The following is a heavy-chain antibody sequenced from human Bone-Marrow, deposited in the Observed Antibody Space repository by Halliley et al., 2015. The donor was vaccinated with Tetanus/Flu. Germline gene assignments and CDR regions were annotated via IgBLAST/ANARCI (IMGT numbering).Heavy chain of an antibody. CDR1: GFAFSAYG. Sequence: SLRLSCAASGFAFSAYGMHWVRQAPGKGLEWVAVISYDGSNRFYADSVKGRFTISRDNSKKTLYLQMESLRTEDTAVYYCAGDPNGPQNAFEIWGQGTMVTVSS. J-gene: IGHJ3*02. CDR2: ISYDGSNR. D-gene: IGHD4-17*01. CDR3: AGDPNGPQNAFEI. V-gene: IGHV3-30*03.